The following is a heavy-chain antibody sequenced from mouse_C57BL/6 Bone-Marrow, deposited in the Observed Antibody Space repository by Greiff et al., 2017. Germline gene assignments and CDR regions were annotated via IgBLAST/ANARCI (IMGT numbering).Heavy chain of an antibody. D-gene: IGHD3-2*02. Sequence: EVNVVESGGGLVQSGRSLRLSCATSGFTFSDFYMEWVRQAPGKGLEWISASRNKANDYTTEYSASVKGRFIVSRDTSQSILYLQMNALRAEDTAIYYCATGSSGTAWFAYWGQGTLVTVSA. CDR2: SRNKANDYTT. CDR1: GFTFSDFY. CDR3: ATGSSGTAWFAY. J-gene: IGHJ3*01. V-gene: IGHV7-1*01.